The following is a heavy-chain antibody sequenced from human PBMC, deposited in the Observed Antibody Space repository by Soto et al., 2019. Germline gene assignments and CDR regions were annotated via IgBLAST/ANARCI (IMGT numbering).Heavy chain of an antibody. CDR2: IWNDGNGY. CDR1: GFKFNNYG. Sequence: QVQLVESGGGVVQPGRSLRLSCAASGFKFNNYGMHWVRQAPGKGLEWVAVIWNDGNGYYYANSVKGRFTISRDNSKNPLYLQMSSLRAEDTAVYYCARRQISPPTRGAASARGGMDVWGQGTTVTVSS. V-gene: IGHV3-33*01. D-gene: IGHD6-13*01. J-gene: IGHJ6*02. CDR3: ARRQISPPTRGAASARGGMDV.